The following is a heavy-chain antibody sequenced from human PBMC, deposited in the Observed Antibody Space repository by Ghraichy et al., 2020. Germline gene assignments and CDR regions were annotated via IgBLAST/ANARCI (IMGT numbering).Heavy chain of an antibody. V-gene: IGHV4-59*01. D-gene: IGHD3-9*01. CDR1: GDSMNNYN. CDR2: IYYSGST. CDR3: ARVARGLRHFDCKPQNWFDP. J-gene: IGHJ5*02. Sequence: SETLSLTCTVSGDSMNNYNWTWIRQPPGKRLEWIGYIYYSGSTDYNPSLQSRVTMSVDTSKNQFSLDLSSVTAADTAVYFCARVARGLRHFDCKPQNWFDPWGQGTLVTVS.